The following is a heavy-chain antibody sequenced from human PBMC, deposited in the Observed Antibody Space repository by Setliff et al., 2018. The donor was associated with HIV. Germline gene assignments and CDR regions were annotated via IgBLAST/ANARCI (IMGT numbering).Heavy chain of an antibody. D-gene: IGHD3-22*01. V-gene: IGHV3-43D*04. CDR1: GFTFDDYA. J-gene: IGHJ4*02. Sequence: GGSLRLSCAASGFTFDDYAMHWVRQAPGKGLEWVSLISWDGGSTYYADSVKGRFTISRDNSKNSLYLQMNSLRAEDTALYYCAYYYAFDYWGQGTLVTVSS. CDR2: ISWDGGST. CDR3: AYYYAFDY.